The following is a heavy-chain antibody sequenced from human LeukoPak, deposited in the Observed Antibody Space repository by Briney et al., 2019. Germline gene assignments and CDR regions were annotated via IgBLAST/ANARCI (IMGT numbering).Heavy chain of an antibody. Sequence: PGGSLRLSCAASGFTFSSNWMHWVRQAPGKGLVWVSRINEDGSTTNYADSVKGRFTTSRDNAKNTLYLQMNSLRAEDTAVYYCARRIAAAAAPYYFDYWGQGTLVTVSS. V-gene: IGHV3-74*01. CDR1: GFTFSSNW. J-gene: IGHJ4*02. CDR3: ARRIAAAAAPYYFDY. D-gene: IGHD6-13*01. CDR2: INEDGSTT.